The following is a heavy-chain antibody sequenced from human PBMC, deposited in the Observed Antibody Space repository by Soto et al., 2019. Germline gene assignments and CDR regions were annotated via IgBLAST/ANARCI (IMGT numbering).Heavy chain of an antibody. Sequence: GASVKVSCKASGGTFSSYAISWVRQAPGQGLEWMGGIIPIFGTANYAQKFQGRVTITADESTSTAYMELNSLRSEDTAVYYCARSSGGNRALIFDYWGQGTLVTVSS. CDR2: IIPIFGTA. D-gene: IGHD6-25*01. V-gene: IGHV1-69*13. CDR3: ARSSGGNRALIFDY. J-gene: IGHJ4*02. CDR1: GGTFSSYA.